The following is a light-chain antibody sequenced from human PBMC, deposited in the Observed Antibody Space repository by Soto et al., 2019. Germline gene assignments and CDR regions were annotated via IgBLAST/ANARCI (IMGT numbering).Light chain of an antibody. CDR3: QQSYSTPRT. J-gene: IGKJ1*01. CDR2: AAS. Sequence: DIPMTQSPSSLSASVGDRVTITCRAGQSISSFLNWYQQKPGKAPKLLIYAASSLQSGVPSRFSGSGSGTDFTLIISSLQPEDFATYYCQQSYSTPRTFGQGTKVEIK. CDR1: QSISSF. V-gene: IGKV1-39*01.